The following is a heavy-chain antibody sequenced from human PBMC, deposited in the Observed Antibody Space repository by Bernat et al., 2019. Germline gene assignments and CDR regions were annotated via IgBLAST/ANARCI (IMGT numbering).Heavy chain of an antibody. CDR3: ARGAKQLVSDY. CDR2: INAGNGNT. D-gene: IGHD6-6*01. Sequence: QVQLVQSGAEEKKPGASVKVSCKASGYTFTSYAMHWVRQAPGQRLEWMGWINAGNGNTKYSQKFQGRVTITRYTSISTAYMELSSLRSEDTAVYYCARGAKQLVSDYWGQGTLVTVSS. V-gene: IGHV1-3*05. J-gene: IGHJ4*02. CDR1: GYTFTSYA.